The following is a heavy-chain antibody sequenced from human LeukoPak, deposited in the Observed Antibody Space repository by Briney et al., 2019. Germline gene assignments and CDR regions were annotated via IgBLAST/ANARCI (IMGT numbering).Heavy chain of an antibody. V-gene: IGHV3-7*03. J-gene: IGHJ6*02. CDR1: GFTFSNYW. Sequence: GGSLRLSCAASGFTFSNYWMTWVRQAPGKGLEWVANINRDGSERYYVDSVKGRFTISRDDAKSPLYLQMNSLRAEDTAVYYCARRNAMDVWGQGTTVIVFS. CDR2: INRDGSER. CDR3: ARRNAMDV.